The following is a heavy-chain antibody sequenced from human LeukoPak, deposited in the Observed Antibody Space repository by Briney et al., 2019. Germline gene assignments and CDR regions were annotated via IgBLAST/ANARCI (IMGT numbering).Heavy chain of an antibody. D-gene: IGHD3-22*01. CDR1: GYTFTDRY. CDR3: ARDDFYDVSGFDS. J-gene: IGHJ4*02. CDR2: INPNSGGT. V-gene: IGHV1-2*02. Sequence: GASVRVSSTASGYTFTDRYVHWVRQAPGQGVEWVGWINPNSGGTKYTQNFQGRGSMTRDTSITTAYMELSRLRSDDTAVYYCARDDFYDVSGFDSWGQGTRVTVSS.